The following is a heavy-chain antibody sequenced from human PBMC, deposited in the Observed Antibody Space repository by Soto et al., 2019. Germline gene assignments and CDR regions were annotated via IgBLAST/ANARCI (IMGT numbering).Heavy chain of an antibody. V-gene: IGHV1-18*01. CDR3: AMVDVYVTPSPQDV. Sequence: QVQLVQSGAEVKNPGASVKVSCKASGYTFTRYGIGWARQAPGQGLEWMGWINTYNGNTNYAQNVPGRVTLTTDTSTSTAYMEPRSLRSNATAIYYCAMVDVYVTPSPQDVWGQGTTVIVSS. CDR2: INTYNGNT. D-gene: IGHD3-16*01. CDR1: GYTFTRYG. J-gene: IGHJ6*02.